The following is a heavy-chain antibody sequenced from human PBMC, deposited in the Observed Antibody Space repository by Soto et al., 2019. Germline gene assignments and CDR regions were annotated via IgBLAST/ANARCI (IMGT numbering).Heavy chain of an antibody. CDR3: ARDRGSDYYYYGMDV. J-gene: IGHJ6*02. D-gene: IGHD3-10*01. CDR1: GGSISSGGYY. CDR2: IYYSGST. Sequence: QVQLQESGPGLVKPSQTLSLTCTVSGGSISSGGYYWSWIRQHPGKGLEWIGYIYYSGSTYYNPSLKSRVTISVDTSKNQLSLKLSSVTAADTAVYYCARDRGSDYYYYGMDVWGQGTTVTVSS. V-gene: IGHV4-31*03.